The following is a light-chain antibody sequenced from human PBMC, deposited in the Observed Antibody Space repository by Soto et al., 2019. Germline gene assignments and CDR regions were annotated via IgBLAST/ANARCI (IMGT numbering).Light chain of an antibody. V-gene: IGKV3-15*01. CDR1: QSVSSN. Sequence: EIVMTQSPATLSVSPGERATLSCRASQSVSSNLAWYQQKPGQAPRVHIYGASTRATGIPARFSGSGSGTEFTLTISSLQSEDFAVYYCQHYNNWPRTFGQGTKVEIK. CDR3: QHYNNWPRT. CDR2: GAS. J-gene: IGKJ1*01.